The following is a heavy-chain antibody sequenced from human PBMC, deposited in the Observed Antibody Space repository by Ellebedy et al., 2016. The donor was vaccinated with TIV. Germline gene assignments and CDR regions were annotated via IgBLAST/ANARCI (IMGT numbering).Heavy chain of an antibody. Sequence: PGGSLRLSCAPTTSTFSTYTMSWVRQAPGKGLEWVTSIDSRSIHMYFADSVKGRFTISRDNAKTSLYLQMNSLRVEDTAVYYCARGRNDMITFGGVIPEVFFDSWGQGTLVIVSS. CDR3: ARGRNDMITFGGVIPEVFFDS. CDR1: TSTFSTYT. V-gene: IGHV3-21*01. J-gene: IGHJ4*02. D-gene: IGHD3-16*02. CDR2: IDSRSIHM.